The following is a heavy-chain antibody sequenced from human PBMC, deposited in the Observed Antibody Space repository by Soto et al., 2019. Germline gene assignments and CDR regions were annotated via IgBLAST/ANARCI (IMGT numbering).Heavy chain of an antibody. V-gene: IGHV1-58*01. J-gene: IGHJ4*02. D-gene: IGHD3-9*01. CDR1: GFTFTSSA. CDR3: ARDLYYDILTGYYTCDY. CDR2: IVVGSGNT. Sequence: ASVKVSCKASGFTFTSSAVQWVRQARGQRLEWIGWIVVGSGNTNYAQKFQERVTITRDMSTSTAYMELSSLRSEDTAVYYCARDLYYDILTGYYTCDYWGQGTLVTVSS.